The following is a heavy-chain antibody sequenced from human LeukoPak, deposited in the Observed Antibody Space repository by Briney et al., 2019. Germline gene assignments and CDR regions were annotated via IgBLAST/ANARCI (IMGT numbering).Heavy chain of an antibody. CDR2: ISDDGGIQ. V-gene: IGHV3-30*18. CDR1: GFTFTKYA. D-gene: IGHD3-9*01. CDR3: AKGDDYYDILTGFYYYYGMDF. J-gene: IGHJ6*04. Sequence: PGGSLRLSCAVSGFTFTKYAMHWVRQAPGKGLEWVAVISDDGGIQYYTESVKGRFTISRDNSKNTLYLQMDSLRAEDTAVYYCAKGDDYYDILTGFYYYYGMDFWGKGTTVTVSS.